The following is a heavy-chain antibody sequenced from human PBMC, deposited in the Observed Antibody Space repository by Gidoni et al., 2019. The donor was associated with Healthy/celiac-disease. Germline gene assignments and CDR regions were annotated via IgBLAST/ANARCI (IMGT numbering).Heavy chain of an antibody. J-gene: IGHJ4*02. D-gene: IGHD3-22*01. CDR1: GGSFSGYY. V-gene: IGHV4-34*01. Sequence: VQLQQWGAGLLKPSETLSLTCAVYGGSFSGYYWSWIRQPPGKGLEWIGEINHSGSTNYNPSLKSRVTISVDTSKNQFSLKLSSVTAADTAVYYCARGGGYYRILDYWGQGTLVTVSS. CDR3: ARGGGYYRILDY. CDR2: INHSGST.